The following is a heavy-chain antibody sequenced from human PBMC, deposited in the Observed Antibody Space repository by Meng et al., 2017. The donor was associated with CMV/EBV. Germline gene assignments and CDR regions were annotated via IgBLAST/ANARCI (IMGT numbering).Heavy chain of an antibody. Sequence: GSFSGYYWSWIRQSPGRGLEWIGESNHIGGTNYNPSLMSRVAISVDTSKNQFSLKLTSVTAADTALYYCARGLVVGASFFERGLFDPWGQGTLVTVSS. J-gene: IGHJ5*02. V-gene: IGHV4-34*01. CDR1: GSFSGYY. D-gene: IGHD1-26*01. CDR2: SNHIGGT. CDR3: ARGLVVGASFFERGLFDP.